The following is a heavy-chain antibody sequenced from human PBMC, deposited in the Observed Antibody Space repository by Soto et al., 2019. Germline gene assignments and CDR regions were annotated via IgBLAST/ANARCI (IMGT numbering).Heavy chain of an antibody. V-gene: IGHV1-69*13. J-gene: IGHJ5*02. CDR1: GGTFSSYA. CDR3: ARDVDYRNQTNWSDP. D-gene: IGHD4-4*01. Sequence: SVKVSCKASGGTFSSYAISWVRHAPGQGLEWMGGIIPIFGTANYEQKFQGRVTITADESTSTAYMELSSLRSEDTAVYYCARDVDYRNQTNWSDPWGQGTLVTVSS. CDR2: IIPIFGTA.